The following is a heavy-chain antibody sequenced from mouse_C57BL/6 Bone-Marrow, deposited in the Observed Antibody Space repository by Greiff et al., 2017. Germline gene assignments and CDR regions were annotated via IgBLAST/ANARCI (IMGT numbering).Heavy chain of an antibody. V-gene: IGHV1-4*01. CDR2: INPSSGYT. J-gene: IGHJ4*01. CDR3: ARRNYALDY. CDR1: GYTFTSYS. Sequence: QVQLQQSGAELARPGASVKMSCKASGYTFTSYSMHWVKQRPGQGLEWIGYINPSSGYTKYNQKFKDKATLTADKSSSTAYMQLSSLTSEDSAVXYCARRNYALDYWGQGTTVTVSS.